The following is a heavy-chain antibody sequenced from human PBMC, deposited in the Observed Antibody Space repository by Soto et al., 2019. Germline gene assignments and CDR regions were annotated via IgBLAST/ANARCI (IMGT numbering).Heavy chain of an antibody. V-gene: IGHV4-34*01. CDR2: IYHSGST. J-gene: IGHJ3*02. CDR3: ARVSGSFPGDAFDI. CDR1: GGSFSGYY. D-gene: IGHD1-26*01. Sequence: QVQLQQWGAGLLKPSETLSLTCAVYGGSFSGYYWSWIRQPPGKGLEWIGEIYHSGSTNYNPSLKSRVTISVDTSKNQFSLKLNSVPAADTAVYYCARVSGSFPGDAFDIWGQGTMVTVSS.